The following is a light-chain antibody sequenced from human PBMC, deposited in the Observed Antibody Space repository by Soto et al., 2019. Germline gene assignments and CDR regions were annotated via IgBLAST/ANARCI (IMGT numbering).Light chain of an antibody. CDR2: GAS. V-gene: IGKV3-20*01. CDR1: QSINSNY. Sequence: EIVLTQSPGTLSLSPGERATLSCRASQSINSNYLAWYQQKPGQAPRLLIYGASSRATGIPDRFSGSGSGTDFTLTSSRLEPEDFAVYYCQQYGGSRAFGQGTKLEIK. CDR3: QQYGGSRA. J-gene: IGKJ1*01.